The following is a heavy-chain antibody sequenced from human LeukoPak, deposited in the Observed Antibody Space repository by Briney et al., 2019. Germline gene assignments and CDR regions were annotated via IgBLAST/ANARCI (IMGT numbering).Heavy chain of an antibody. D-gene: IGHD6-13*01. Sequence: GGSLRLSCAASGFAFSSYAMSWVRQAPGKGLEWVSPISGRDGSTYYADSVKGRFTISRDNSKNTLYLQMNSLRAEDTAVYYCAKSISSWYLAYFDYWGQGTLVTVSS. CDR3: AKSISSWYLAYFDY. CDR2: ISGRDGST. V-gene: IGHV3-23*01. J-gene: IGHJ4*02. CDR1: GFAFSSYA.